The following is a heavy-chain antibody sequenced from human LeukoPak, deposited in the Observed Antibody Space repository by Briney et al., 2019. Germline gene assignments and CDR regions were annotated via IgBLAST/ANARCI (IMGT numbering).Heavy chain of an antibody. D-gene: IGHD3-10*01. CDR2: IYHSGTT. CDR1: GGSITSNNW. V-gene: IGHV4-4*02. CDR3: ARVVVRGVIIDAFDI. Sequence: SGTLSLTCAIFGGSITSNNWWSWVRQPPAKGLEWIGEIYHSGTTIYNPSLKSRVAISVDKSKNQFSLNLSSVTAADTAVYYCARVVVRGVIIDAFDIWGQGTMVTVSS. J-gene: IGHJ3*02.